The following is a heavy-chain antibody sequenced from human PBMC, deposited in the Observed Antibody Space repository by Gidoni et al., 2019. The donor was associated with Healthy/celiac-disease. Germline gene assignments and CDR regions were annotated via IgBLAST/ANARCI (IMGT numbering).Heavy chain of an antibody. CDR3: TTASSGWGIFDY. Sequence: EVQLVESGGGLVKPGGSLRLSCAASGFTFSNAWMSWVRQAPGKGLEWVGRIKSKTDGGTTDYAAPVKGRFTISRDDSKNTLYLQMNSLKTEDTAVYYCTTASSGWGIFDYWGQGTLVTVSS. V-gene: IGHV3-15*01. CDR2: IKSKTDGGTT. J-gene: IGHJ4*02. CDR1: GFTFSNAW. D-gene: IGHD6-19*01.